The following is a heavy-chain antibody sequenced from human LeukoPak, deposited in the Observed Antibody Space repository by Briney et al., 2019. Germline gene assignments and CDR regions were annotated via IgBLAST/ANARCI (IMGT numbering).Heavy chain of an antibody. Sequence: GGSLRLSCAASRFTFSSYAMTWVRQAPGQGLEWVSGNSGSGGSTYYADSVKGRFTISRDNSRNTLYLQMNSLRAEDTAVYYCAKVIVSVDTAIDYWGQGTLVTVSS. CDR2: NSGSGGST. CDR3: AKVIVSVDTAIDY. J-gene: IGHJ4*02. CDR1: RFTFSSYA. D-gene: IGHD5-18*01. V-gene: IGHV3-23*01.